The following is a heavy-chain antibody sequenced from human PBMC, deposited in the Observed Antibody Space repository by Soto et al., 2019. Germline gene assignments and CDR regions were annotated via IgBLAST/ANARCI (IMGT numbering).Heavy chain of an antibody. Sequence: EVQLLESGGGLVQPGGSLRLSCAASGFTFSSYAMSWVRQAPGKGLEWVSAISGSGGSTYYADSVKGRFTISRDNSKNTLYLQMNSLRAEDTAVYYCAKGAVAANKYYYYYYMDVWGKGTTVTVSS. V-gene: IGHV3-23*01. CDR1: GFTFSSYA. D-gene: IGHD6-19*01. CDR2: ISGSGGST. CDR3: AKGAVAANKYYYYYYMDV. J-gene: IGHJ6*03.